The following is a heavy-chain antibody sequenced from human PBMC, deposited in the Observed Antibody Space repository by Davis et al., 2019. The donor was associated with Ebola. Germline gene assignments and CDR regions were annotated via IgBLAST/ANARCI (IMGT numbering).Heavy chain of an antibody. D-gene: IGHD4-23*01. Sequence: GESLKISCAASGFTFSSYWMSWVRQAPGKGLEWVANIRQDGSQKYYVDSVKGRFTLSRDNAENSLFLQMNSLRAEDTAVYYCANLDYGDNSGFDYWGQGTLVTVSS. CDR3: ANLDYGDNSGFDY. V-gene: IGHV3-7*03. J-gene: IGHJ4*02. CDR1: GFTFSSYW. CDR2: IRQDGSQK.